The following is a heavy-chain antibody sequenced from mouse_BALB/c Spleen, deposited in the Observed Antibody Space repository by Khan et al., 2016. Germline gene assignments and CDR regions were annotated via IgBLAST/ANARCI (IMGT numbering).Heavy chain of an antibody. J-gene: IGHJ4*01. CDR2: ISSGSSTI. V-gene: IGHV5-17*02. CDR3: ARAGNYRYDGAMDY. Sequence: EVELVESGGGLVQPGGSRKLSCAASGFTFSSFGMHWVRQAPEKGLEWVAYISSGSSTIYYADTVKGRFTISRDNPKNTLFLQLTSLRSEATAMXYCARAGNYRYDGAMDYWGQGTSVTVSS. CDR1: GFTFSSFG. D-gene: IGHD2-14*01.